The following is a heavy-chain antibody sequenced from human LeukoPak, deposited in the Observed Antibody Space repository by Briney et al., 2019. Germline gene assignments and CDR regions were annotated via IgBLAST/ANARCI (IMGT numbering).Heavy chain of an antibody. CDR1: GFTFSSYS. CDR2: ISGSGGST. J-gene: IGHJ4*02. CDR3: AKDWGATTPGGFDY. Sequence: PGGSLRLSCAASGFTFSSYSMNWVRQAPGMGLEWVSAISGSGGSTYDADSVKGRFTISRDNSKNTLYLQMNSLRAEDTAVYYCAKDWGATTPGGFDYWGQGTLVTVSS. D-gene: IGHD1-26*01. V-gene: IGHV3-23*01.